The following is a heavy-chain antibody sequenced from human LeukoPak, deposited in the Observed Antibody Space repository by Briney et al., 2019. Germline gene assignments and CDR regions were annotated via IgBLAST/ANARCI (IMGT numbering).Heavy chain of an antibody. V-gene: IGHV5-10-1*01. CDR1: GYNLAGYW. Sequence: PGGSLRHSRKISGYNLAGYWITWVRQMPRRGGEWMGTIDPSDSYTNYSPSFQGPATISTDKSISTACLQWSTLTASDTAMYYCARRFGALIEADWGQGALVTASS. CDR3: ARRFGALIEAD. J-gene: IGHJ4*02. D-gene: IGHD3-16*01. CDR2: IDPSDSYT.